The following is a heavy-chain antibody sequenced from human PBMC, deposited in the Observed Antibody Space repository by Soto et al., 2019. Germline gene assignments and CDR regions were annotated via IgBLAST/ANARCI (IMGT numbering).Heavy chain of an antibody. J-gene: IGHJ4*02. Sequence: PGGSLRLSCAASGFTFSRYGMQWVRQAPGKGLEWVAVISYDGSNKYYADSVKGRFTISRDNSKNTLYLQMNSLRAEDTAVYYCAKGTDSSREPDFDYWGQGTLVTVSS. D-gene: IGHD6-13*01. V-gene: IGHV3-30*18. CDR3: AKGTDSSREPDFDY. CDR1: GFTFSRYG. CDR2: ISYDGSNK.